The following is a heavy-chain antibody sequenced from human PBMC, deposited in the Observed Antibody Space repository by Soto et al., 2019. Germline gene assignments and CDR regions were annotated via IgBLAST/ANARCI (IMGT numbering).Heavy chain of an antibody. V-gene: IGHV3-33*06. J-gene: IGHJ3*01. CDR3: ANEKGTGRAPNGAYDV. D-gene: IGHD2-8*02. CDR1: GFTFKDCA. CDR2: IFNDAGNE. Sequence: QVQLVESGGDVVQPGRSLRLSCAASGFTFKDCAMHWVRQAPGKGLEWVSIIFNDAGNEYYTESVKGRFTISRDNSKNTLYLPMNSLRDEDTAVYYCANEKGTGRAPNGAYDVWGRGTRVTVSS.